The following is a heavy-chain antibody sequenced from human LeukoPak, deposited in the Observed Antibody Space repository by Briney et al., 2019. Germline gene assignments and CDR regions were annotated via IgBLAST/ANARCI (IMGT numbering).Heavy chain of an antibody. CDR1: GFTFSSYC. CDR3: ARDTYDSSGYYYGPFDY. V-gene: IGHV3-74*01. CDR2: INTDGSST. D-gene: IGHD3-22*01. Sequence: GGSLRLSCAASGFTFSSYCMHWVRQAPGKGLVWVSRINTDGSSTRYADSVKGRFTISRDNAKNPLNLQMNSLRAEDTAVYYCARDTYDSSGYYYGPFDYWGQGTLVSVSS. J-gene: IGHJ4*02.